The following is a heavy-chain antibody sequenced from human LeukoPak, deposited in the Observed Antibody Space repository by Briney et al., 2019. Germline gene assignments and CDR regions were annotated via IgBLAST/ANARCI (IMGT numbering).Heavy chain of an antibody. J-gene: IGHJ4*02. V-gene: IGHV4-38-2*01. CDR1: GYSISSGYY. D-gene: IGHD1-26*01. CDR3: ARRAGGSYNY. Sequence: SETLSLTCAVSGYSISSGYYWGWIRQPPGKGREWIGSIYHSGSTYYNPSLKSRVTISVDTSKNQFSLKLSSVTAADTAVYYCARRAGGSYNYWGQGTLVTVSS. CDR2: IYHSGST.